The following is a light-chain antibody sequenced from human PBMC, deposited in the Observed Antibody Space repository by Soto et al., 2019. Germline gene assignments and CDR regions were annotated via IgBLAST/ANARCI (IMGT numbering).Light chain of an antibody. CDR3: AAWDNGLSGVI. CDR1: NSNIGSNP. CDR2: SNT. J-gene: IGLJ2*01. Sequence: QSVLTQPPSTSGTPGQRVTISCSGSNSNIGSNPVNWYQQLPGTAPKLLIYSNTYRPSGVPDRFSGSRSGTSASLAISGLQSEDEADYYCAAWDNGLSGVIFGGGTQLTVL. V-gene: IGLV1-44*01.